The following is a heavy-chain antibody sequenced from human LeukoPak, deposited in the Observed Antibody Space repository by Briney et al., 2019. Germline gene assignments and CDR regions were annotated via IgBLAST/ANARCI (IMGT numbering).Heavy chain of an antibody. CDR3: AKDLRAYDILTESGGLGY. J-gene: IGHJ4*02. V-gene: IGHV3-9*03. CDR1: GFTFDDYA. CDR2: ISWNSGSI. Sequence: GGSLRLSCAASGFTFDDYAMHWVRQAPGKGLEWVSGISWNSGSIGYADSVKGRFTISRDNAKNSLYLQMNSLRAEDMALYYCAKDLRAYDILTESGGLGYWGQGTLVTVSS. D-gene: IGHD3-9*01.